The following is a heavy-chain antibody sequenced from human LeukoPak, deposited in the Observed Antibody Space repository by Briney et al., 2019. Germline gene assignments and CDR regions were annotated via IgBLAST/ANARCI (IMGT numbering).Heavy chain of an antibody. CDR2: IYYSGST. CDR1: GGSISSYY. CDR3: ARVTYSSGWYGGKYYFDY. J-gene: IGHJ4*02. V-gene: IGHV4-59*01. Sequence: SETLSLTCTVSGGSISSYYWSWIRQPPGKGLEWIGYIYYSGSTNYNPSLKSRVTISVDTSKNQFSLKLSSVTAADTAVYYCARVTYSSGWYGGKYYFDYWGQGTLVTVSS. D-gene: IGHD6-19*01.